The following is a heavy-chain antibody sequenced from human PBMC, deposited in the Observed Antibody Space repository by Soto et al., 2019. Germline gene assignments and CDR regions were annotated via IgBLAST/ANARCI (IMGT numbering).Heavy chain of an antibody. CDR1: GGSISSYY. CDR3: ARDGLRFLEWWFDP. CDR2: IYTSGST. V-gene: IGHV4-4*07. Sequence: SETLSLTCTVSGGSISSYYWSWIRQPAGKGLEWIGRIYTSGSTNYNPSLKSRVTMSVDTSKNQFSLKLSSVTAADTAVYYCARDGLRFLEWWFDPWGQGILVTVSS. D-gene: IGHD3-3*01. J-gene: IGHJ5*02.